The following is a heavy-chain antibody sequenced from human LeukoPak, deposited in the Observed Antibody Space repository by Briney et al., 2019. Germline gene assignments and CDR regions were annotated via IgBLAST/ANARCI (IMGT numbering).Heavy chain of an antibody. CDR2: MNPNSGNT. J-gene: IGHJ4*02. V-gene: IGHV1-8*01. D-gene: IGHD2-15*01. CDR3: ARARIRCSGGSCYSNRFDY. Sequence: ASVKVSRKASGYTFTSYDINWVRQATGQGLEWMGWMNPNSGNTGYAQKFQGRVTMTRNTSISTAYMELSSLRSEDTAVYYCARARIRCSGGSCYSNRFDYWGQGTLVTVSS. CDR1: GYTFTSYD.